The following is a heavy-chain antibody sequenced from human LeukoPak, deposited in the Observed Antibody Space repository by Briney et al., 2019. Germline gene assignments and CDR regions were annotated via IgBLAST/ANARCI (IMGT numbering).Heavy chain of an antibody. V-gene: IGHV4-34*01. D-gene: IGHD2-15*01. Sequence: SETLSLTCAVYGGSFSGYYWSWIRQPPGKGLEWIGEINHSGSTNYNPSLKSRVTMSVDTSKNQFFLKLSSVTAADTAVYYCARGRCSGGSCYKGHFQHWGQGTLVTVSS. J-gene: IGHJ1*01. CDR1: GGSFSGYY. CDR2: INHSGST. CDR3: ARGRCSGGSCYKGHFQH.